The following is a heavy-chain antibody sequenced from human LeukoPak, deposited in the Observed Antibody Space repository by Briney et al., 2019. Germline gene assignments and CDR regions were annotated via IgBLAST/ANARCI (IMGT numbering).Heavy chain of an antibody. Sequence: PGGSLRLSCAASGFTVSSNYMSWVRQAPGKGLEWVSVIYSGGSTYYADSVKGRFTISRDNSKNTLYLQMNSLRAEDTAVYYCARVRRYYDSSGYYYGYYYGMDVWGQGTTVTVSS. CDR3: ARVRRYYDSSGYYYGYYYGMDV. CDR2: IYSGGST. D-gene: IGHD3-22*01. J-gene: IGHJ6*02. V-gene: IGHV3-53*01. CDR1: GFTVSSNY.